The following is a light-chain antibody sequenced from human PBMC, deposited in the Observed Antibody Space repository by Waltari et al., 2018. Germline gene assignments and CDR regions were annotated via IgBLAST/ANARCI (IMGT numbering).Light chain of an antibody. CDR1: PSLLLSNGSNY. Sequence: EIVMTQSPLSLPVTPGEPPSISCKSSPSLLLSNGSNYLHWYLQKPGEAPQLLIYLGSIGASGVPDRFSGRGSGTDFTLKISRVEAEDVGVYYCMQDLQTRTFGQGTKVEIK. CDR2: LGS. CDR3: MQDLQTRT. J-gene: IGKJ1*01. V-gene: IGKV2-28*01.